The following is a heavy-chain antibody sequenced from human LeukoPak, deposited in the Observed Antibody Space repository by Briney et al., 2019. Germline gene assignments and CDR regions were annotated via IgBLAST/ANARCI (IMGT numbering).Heavy chain of an antibody. CDR2: MNPNSGNT. CDR1: GYTFTGYY. Sequence: ASVKVSCKASGYTFTGYYMHWVRQATGQGLEWMGWMNPNSGNTGYAQKFQGRVTMTRNTSISTAYMELSSLRSEDTAVYYCARGPSVRRGIFGVVISSRDAFDIWGQGTMVTVSS. D-gene: IGHD3-3*01. J-gene: IGHJ3*02. CDR3: ARGPSVRRGIFGVVISSRDAFDI. V-gene: IGHV1-8*02.